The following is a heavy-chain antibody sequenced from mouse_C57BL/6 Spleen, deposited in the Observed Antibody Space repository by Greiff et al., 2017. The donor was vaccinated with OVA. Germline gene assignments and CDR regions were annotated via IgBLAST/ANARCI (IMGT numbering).Heavy chain of an antibody. CDR3: ARSYDPSYWYFDV. D-gene: IGHD2-10*02. CDR2: FNPYNGGT. CDR1: GYTFTDYY. Sequence: EVKLQESGPVLVKPGASVKMSCKASGYTFTDYYMNWVKQSHGKSLEWIGVFNPYNGGTSYNQKFKGKATLTVDKSSSTAYMELNSLTSEDSAVYYCARSYDPSYWYFDVWGTGTTVTVSS. V-gene: IGHV1-19*01. J-gene: IGHJ1*03.